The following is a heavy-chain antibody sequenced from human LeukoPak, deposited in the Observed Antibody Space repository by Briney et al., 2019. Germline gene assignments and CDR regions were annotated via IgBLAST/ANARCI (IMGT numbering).Heavy chain of an antibody. Sequence: PGGSLRHSCAASGFTFSSYAMSWVRQAPGKGLEWVSSVTGNGDNTFHADSVKGRFTISRDNSKNMLYLQINSLRAEDTAVYYCARDRNYFEALHRSYWGQGTLVTVSS. CDR1: GFTFSSYA. D-gene: IGHD3-10*01. V-gene: IGHV3-23*01. CDR3: ARDRNYFEALHRSY. J-gene: IGHJ4*02. CDR2: VTGNGDNT.